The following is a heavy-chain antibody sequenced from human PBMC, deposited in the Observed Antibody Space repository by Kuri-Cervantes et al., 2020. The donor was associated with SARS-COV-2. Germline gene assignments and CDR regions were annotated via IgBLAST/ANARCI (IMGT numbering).Heavy chain of an antibody. Sequence: ASVKVSCKASGYTFTGYYMHWVRQAPGQGLEWMGLINPNSGGTNYAQKFQGRVTMTRDTSISTDYMELSRLRSDDTAVYYCARGSKGVTIFGVVYNRFDPWGQGTLVTVSS. J-gene: IGHJ5*02. D-gene: IGHD3-3*01. CDR2: INPNSGGT. CDR1: GYTFTGYY. V-gene: IGHV1-2*02. CDR3: ARGSKGVTIFGVVYNRFDP.